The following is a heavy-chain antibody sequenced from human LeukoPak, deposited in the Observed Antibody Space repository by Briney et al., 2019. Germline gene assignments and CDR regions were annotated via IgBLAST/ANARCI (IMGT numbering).Heavy chain of an antibody. CDR2: IYYSGST. CDR1: GGSISSYY. CDR3: ALLAARPDNWFDP. Sequence: SGTLSLTCTVSGGSISSYYWSWIRQPPGKGLEWIGYIYYSGSTNYNPSLKSRVTISVDTSKNQFSLKLSSVTAADTAVYYCALLAARPDNWFDPWGQGTLVTVSS. V-gene: IGHV4-59*01. J-gene: IGHJ5*02. D-gene: IGHD6-6*01.